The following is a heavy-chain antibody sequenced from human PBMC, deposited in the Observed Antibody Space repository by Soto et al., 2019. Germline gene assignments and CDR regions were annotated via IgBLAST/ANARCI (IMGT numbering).Heavy chain of an antibody. J-gene: IGHJ4*02. CDR2: TYWDDDK. CDR1: GFSLSTSGVG. Sequence: QITLKESGPTLEKPTQTLTLTCTFSGFSLSTSGVGVGWIRQPPGKALEWLALTYWDDDKRYSPSLKSRLTITKDTSKNQVVLTMTNMDPVDTATYYCAHRQRTVYFDYWGQGTLVTVSS. CDR3: AHRQRTVYFDY. D-gene: IGHD4-17*01. V-gene: IGHV2-5*02.